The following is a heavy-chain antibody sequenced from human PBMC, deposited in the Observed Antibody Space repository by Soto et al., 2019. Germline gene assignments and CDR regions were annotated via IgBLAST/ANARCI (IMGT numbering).Heavy chain of an antibody. CDR1: GFTFTRYS. CDR2: ISSTTNYI. V-gene: IGHV3-21*06. CDR3: ARESEDLTSNFDY. Sequence: PGGSLILSCAASGFTFTRYSMNWVRQAPGKGLEWVSSISSTTNYIYYGDSMKGRFTISRDNAKNSLYLEMNSLRAEDTAVYYCARESEDLTSNFDYWGQGTQVTVSS. J-gene: IGHJ4*02.